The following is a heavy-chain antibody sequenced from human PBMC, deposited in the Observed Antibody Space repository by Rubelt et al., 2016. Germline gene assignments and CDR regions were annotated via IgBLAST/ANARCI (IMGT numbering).Heavy chain of an antibody. D-gene: IGHD1-26*01. Sequence: QVQLQQWGAGLVKPSETLSLTCAVYGGSFSGYSWTWIRQPPGKGLEWLGEIDHSGNTDYIPSLKSLGSISGDTSKKQISLKMSAVTAADTAVYYCARHDTGSFLFDFWGQGTPVTVSS. J-gene: IGHJ4*02. CDR2: IDHSGNT. CDR1: GGSFSGYS. CDR3: ARHDTGSFLFDF. V-gene: IGHV4-34*01.